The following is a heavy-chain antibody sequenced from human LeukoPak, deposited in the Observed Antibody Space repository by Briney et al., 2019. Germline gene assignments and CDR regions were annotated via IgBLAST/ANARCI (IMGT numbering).Heavy chain of an antibody. CDR2: IQPGNSET. J-gene: IGHJ4*02. CDR1: GYIFTNYW. CDR3: ARHPQSYDSGWYLFDY. D-gene: IGHD6-19*01. Sequence: HGESLKISCKGSGYIFTNYWIGWVRQMPGKGLEWMGIIQPGNSETRYSPSFQGQVTISADKSISTAYLQWSSLKASDTALYYCARHPQSYDSGWYLFDYWGQGTLVTVSS. V-gene: IGHV5-51*01.